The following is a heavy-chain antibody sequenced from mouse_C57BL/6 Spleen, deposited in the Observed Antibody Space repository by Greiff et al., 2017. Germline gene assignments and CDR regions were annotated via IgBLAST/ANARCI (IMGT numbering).Heavy chain of an antibody. V-gene: IGHV1-61*01. Sequence: QVRLQQPGAELVRPGSSVKLSCKASGYTFTSYWMDWVKQRPGQGLEWIGNIYPSDSETHYNQKFKDKATLTVDKSSSTAYMQLSSLTSEDSAVYYCARGGLGYYAMDYWGQGTSVTVSS. CDR2: IYPSDSET. CDR1: GYTFTSYW. D-gene: IGHD3-3*01. CDR3: ARGGLGYYAMDY. J-gene: IGHJ4*01.